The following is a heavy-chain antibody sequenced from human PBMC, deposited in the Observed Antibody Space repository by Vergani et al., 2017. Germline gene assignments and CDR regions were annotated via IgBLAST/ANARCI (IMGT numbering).Heavy chain of an antibody. CDR3: ARTAAAGTFYYYSYYMDV. D-gene: IGHD6-13*01. Sequence: QVQLVQSGAEVKKPGSSVKVSCKASGYTFTSYGISWVRQARGQGLEWMGWISAYNGNTNYAQTLQGRVTMTTDTYTSTAYMQLRSLRSDDTAVYYCARTAAAGTFYYYSYYMDVWGKGTTVTVSS. V-gene: IGHV1-18*01. J-gene: IGHJ6*03. CDR1: GYTFTSYG. CDR2: ISAYNGNT.